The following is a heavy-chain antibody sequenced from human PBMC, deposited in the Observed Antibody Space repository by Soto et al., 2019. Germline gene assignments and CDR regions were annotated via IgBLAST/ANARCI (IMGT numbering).Heavy chain of an antibody. CDR3: VRDAYNRDAFDI. CDR1: GFNFITFS. V-gene: IGHV3-21*01. CDR2: ISASSSSI. Sequence: DVQLVESGGGLVKPGGSLRLSCAASGFNFITFSMNWVRQAPGKGLEWVSSISASSSSIYYAESVKGRFTVSRDNAKNSLYLQMNSLTAEDTALYYCVRDAYNRDAFDIWRQGKTVTASS. D-gene: IGHD1-20*01. J-gene: IGHJ3*02.